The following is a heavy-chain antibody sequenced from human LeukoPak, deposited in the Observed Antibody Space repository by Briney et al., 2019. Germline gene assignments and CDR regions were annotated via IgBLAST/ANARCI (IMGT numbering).Heavy chain of an antibody. V-gene: IGHV3-74*01. CDR3: AKGGFRGKYFDY. J-gene: IGHJ4*02. Sequence: PGGSLRLSCAASGFTFSNYWMHWVRQAPGKGLVWVSRINSDGSSTFYADSVKGRFTISRDNAKNTLYLQMNSLRAEDKAVYYCAKGGFRGKYFDYWGQGTLVTVSS. CDR1: GFTFSNYW. D-gene: IGHD3-10*01. CDR2: INSDGSST.